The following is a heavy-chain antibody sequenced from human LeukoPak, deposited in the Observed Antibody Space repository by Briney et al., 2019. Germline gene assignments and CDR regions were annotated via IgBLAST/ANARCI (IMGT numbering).Heavy chain of an antibody. J-gene: IGHJ4*02. V-gene: IGHV4-61*01. CDR1: GGSVSSGSYY. D-gene: IGHD2-2*02. CDR3: AREAIYPDY. Sequence: PSDTLSLICTVSGGSVSSGSYYWSWIRQPPGKGLEWIGYIYYSGSTNYNPSLKSRVTISVDTSKNQFSLKLSSVTAADTAVYYCAREAIYPDYWGQGTLVTVSS. CDR2: IYYSGST.